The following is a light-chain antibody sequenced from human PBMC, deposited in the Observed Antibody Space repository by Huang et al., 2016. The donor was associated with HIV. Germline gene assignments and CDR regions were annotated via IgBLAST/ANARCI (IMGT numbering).Light chain of an antibody. CDR2: KAS. Sequence: DIQMTQSPSTLSASVGDRVTISCRASQSITNWLAWYQQKPGKAPKLLIYKASTLESEVPSRFSGSGSGTEFTLTIASLHPDDFATYYCQQYSSYPWTFGQGTKVEIK. CDR1: QSITNW. CDR3: QQYSSYPWT. V-gene: IGKV1-5*03. J-gene: IGKJ1*01.